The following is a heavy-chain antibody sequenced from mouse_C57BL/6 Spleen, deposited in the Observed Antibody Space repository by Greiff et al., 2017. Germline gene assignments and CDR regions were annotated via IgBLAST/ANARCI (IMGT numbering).Heavy chain of an antibody. CDR3: ARRTAIYDGYLWYFDV. Sequence: QVQLQQSGAELARPGASVKLSCKASGYTFTSYGISWVKQRTGQGLEWIGEIYPRSGNTYYNEKFKGKATLTADKSSSTEYMELRSLTSEDSAVYFCARRTAIYDGYLWYFDVWGTGTTVTVSS. V-gene: IGHV1-81*01. CDR2: IYPRSGNT. CDR1: GYTFTSYG. J-gene: IGHJ1*03. D-gene: IGHD2-3*01.